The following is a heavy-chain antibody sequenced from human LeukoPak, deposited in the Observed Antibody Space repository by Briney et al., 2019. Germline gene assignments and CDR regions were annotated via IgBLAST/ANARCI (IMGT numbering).Heavy chain of an antibody. CDR3: AKDSPYYDFWSGYSRFDY. Sequence: GGSLRLSCAASGFTFSSYGMHWVRQAPGKGLEWVAVISYDGSNKYYADSVKGRFTISRDNSKNTLYLQMNSLRAEDTAVYYCAKDSPYYDFWSGYSRFDYWGQGTLVTVSS. J-gene: IGHJ4*02. D-gene: IGHD3-3*01. CDR2: ISYDGSNK. CDR1: GFTFSSYG. V-gene: IGHV3-30*18.